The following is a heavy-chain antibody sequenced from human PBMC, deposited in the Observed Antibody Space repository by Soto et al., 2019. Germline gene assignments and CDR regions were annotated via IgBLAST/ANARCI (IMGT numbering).Heavy chain of an antibody. Sequence: QVQQQQWGARLLKPSETLSLTCAEYGRSMSGYNWSWLRRSPVRGLEWIGEIGPTGDTNYGRSFMSRVTVSVDTFKYELTRRLTQVTAADTATYLCARYRVGFGFDMSGLGTMVSVS. V-gene: IGHV4-34*02. D-gene: IGHD3-16*01. CDR3: ARYRVGFGFDM. J-gene: IGHJ3*02. CDR1: GRSMSGYN. CDR2: IGPTGDT.